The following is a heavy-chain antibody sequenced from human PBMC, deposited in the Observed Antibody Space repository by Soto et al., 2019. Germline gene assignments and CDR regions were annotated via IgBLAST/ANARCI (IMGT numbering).Heavy chain of an antibody. J-gene: IGHJ4*02. CDR2: MHHSGSR. CDR3: ARHDYMTLGLPYFAF. Sequence: QVQLQESGPGLVKPSGTLSLTCSVSGDSISSDKWWSWVRQPPGKGLEWIGEMHHSGSRHYKPSPSGRLTISVDKSRHQSSLQLTSVSAAATALYCCARHDYMTLGLPYFAFWGQGTLVTVSS. D-gene: IGHD4-4*01. V-gene: IGHV4-4*01. CDR1: GDSISSDKW.